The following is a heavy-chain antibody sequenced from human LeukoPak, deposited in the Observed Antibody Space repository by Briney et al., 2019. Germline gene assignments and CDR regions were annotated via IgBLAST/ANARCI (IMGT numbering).Heavy chain of an antibody. D-gene: IGHD3-3*01. CDR1: GFTFRTYS. J-gene: IGHJ4*02. V-gene: IGHV3-48*02. CDR2: ISSTSSAI. CDR3: ARAPTIFGVVITLFDY. Sequence: PGGSLRLSCAASGFTFRTYSMTWVRQAPGKGLEWIAYISSTSSAIYYADAVKGRFTISRDNAKNSLYLQMNSLRDGDTAVYYCARAPTIFGVVITLFDYWGQGTLVTVSS.